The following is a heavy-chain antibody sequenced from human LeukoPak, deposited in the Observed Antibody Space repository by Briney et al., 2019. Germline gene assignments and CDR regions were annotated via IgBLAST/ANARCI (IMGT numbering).Heavy chain of an antibody. V-gene: IGHV3-64*05. Sequence: GGSLRLSCAASGFTFSTYAMHWVRQAPGKGLEYVSSIGPNGASTLYADSVEDRFTISRDNSRNALCVQLTSLRLEDTALYYCVKDLTGTWSFDYWGQGTLVTVSS. D-gene: IGHD3-9*01. CDR1: GFTFSTYA. CDR3: VKDLTGTWSFDY. J-gene: IGHJ4*02. CDR2: IGPNGAST.